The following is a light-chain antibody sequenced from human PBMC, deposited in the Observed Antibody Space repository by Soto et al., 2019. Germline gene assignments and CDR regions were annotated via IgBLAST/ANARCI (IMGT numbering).Light chain of an antibody. CDR3: QQRHMWPIT. CDR2: DAY. J-gene: IGKJ5*01. Sequence: EIVLTQSPATLSLSPGERATISCRASQSVDNYLDWYQQKPGQAPRILIYDAYNRATGIPPRFSGSGSGTDFTLTISSLEPEDSAVYYCQQRHMWPITVGQGTRLEIK. V-gene: IGKV3-11*01. CDR1: QSVDNY.